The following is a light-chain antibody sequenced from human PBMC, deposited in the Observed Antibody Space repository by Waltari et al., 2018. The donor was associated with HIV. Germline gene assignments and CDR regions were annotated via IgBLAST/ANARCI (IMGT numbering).Light chain of an antibody. Sequence: QTVGTQVPSFSVSTGGTVTPTCGLNPGSVPTVYYPSGYQQTPGQAPRSHIYSTNPRSSGVPYRFSGSILGNKAALTITGAQADDESDYYFVLYMGSGIWVFGGGTRLTVL. CDR3: VLYMGSGIWV. CDR2: STN. CDR1: PGSVPTVYY. J-gene: IGLJ3*02. V-gene: IGLV8-61*01.